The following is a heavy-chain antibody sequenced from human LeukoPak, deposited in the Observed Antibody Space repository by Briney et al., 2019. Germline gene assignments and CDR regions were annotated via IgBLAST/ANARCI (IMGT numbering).Heavy chain of an antibody. CDR3: ARDTYYYDSSGYYPDY. Sequence: GGSLRLSCAASGFTFSSYSMNWVRQAPGKGLEWVSYISSSSSTIYYADSVKGRFTISRDNAKNSLYLQMNSLRAEDTAVYYCARDTYYYDSSGYYPDYWRQGTLVTVSS. CDR2: ISSSSSTI. D-gene: IGHD3-22*01. V-gene: IGHV3-48*01. CDR1: GFTFSSYS. J-gene: IGHJ4*02.